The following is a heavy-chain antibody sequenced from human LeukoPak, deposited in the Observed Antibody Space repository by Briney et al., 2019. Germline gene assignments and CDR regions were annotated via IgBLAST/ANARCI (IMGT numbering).Heavy chain of an antibody. D-gene: IGHD1-14*01. CDR3: ARGETDAFSAFDI. Sequence: SLTLSCAASGFTFPSYEMNWVRQAPGKGLEWVSSISSSGSGIYYADSVKGRFTISRDNTKNSLYLQMNSLRAEDTAVYYCARGETDAFSAFDIWGQGTMVSVSS. J-gene: IGHJ3*02. CDR2: ISSSGSGI. CDR1: GFTFPSYE. V-gene: IGHV3-48*03.